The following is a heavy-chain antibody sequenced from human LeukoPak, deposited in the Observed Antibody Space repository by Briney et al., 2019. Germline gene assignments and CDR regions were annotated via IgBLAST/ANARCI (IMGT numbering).Heavy chain of an antibody. Sequence: PSETLSLTCTVSGGSISSYYWSWIRQPPGKGLEWIGYIYYSGSTNYNPSLKSRVTISVDRSKNQFSLKLSSVTAADTAVYYCARGGYSSSWYPRFDPWGQGTLVTVSS. J-gene: IGHJ5*02. CDR1: GGSISSYY. CDR3: ARGGYSSSWYPRFDP. V-gene: IGHV4-59*12. CDR2: IYYSGST. D-gene: IGHD6-13*01.